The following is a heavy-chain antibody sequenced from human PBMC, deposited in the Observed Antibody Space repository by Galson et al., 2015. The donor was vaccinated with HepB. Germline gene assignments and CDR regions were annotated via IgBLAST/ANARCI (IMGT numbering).Heavy chain of an antibody. Sequence: SLRLSCAASGIKFTTYTMNWVRQAPGKGLEWVSSISPGSNSLYYADSVQGRFTISRYNAKNLLYLQMNDLRVEDTALYYCARELFDFSSGYSGFFDLRGQGTLVTVSS. D-gene: IGHD3-3*01. CDR1: GIKFTTYT. CDR2: ISPGSNSL. CDR3: ARELFDFSSGYSGFFDL. V-gene: IGHV3-21*01. J-gene: IGHJ1*01.